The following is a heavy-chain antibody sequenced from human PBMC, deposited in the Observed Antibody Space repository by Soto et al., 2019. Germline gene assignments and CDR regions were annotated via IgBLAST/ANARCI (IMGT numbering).Heavy chain of an antibody. Sequence: SETLSLTCTVSGGSISSGGYYWSWIRQHPGKGLEWIGYINYSGSTNYNPSLKSRITISRDTSKNQFSLKLSSATAADTAVYYCARHYYNSKVYGYWGQGTLVTVSS. D-gene: IGHD3-22*01. CDR2: INYSGST. CDR3: ARHYYNSKVYGY. CDR1: GGSISSGGYY. J-gene: IGHJ4*02. V-gene: IGHV4-31*03.